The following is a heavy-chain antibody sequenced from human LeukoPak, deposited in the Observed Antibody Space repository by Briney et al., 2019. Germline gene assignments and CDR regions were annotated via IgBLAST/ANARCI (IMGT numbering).Heavy chain of an antibody. J-gene: IGHJ3*02. CDR2: INWNGGST. CDR3: AKEFLAYDAFDI. CDR1: GFTFSSYG. V-gene: IGHV3-20*04. Sequence: PGGSLRLSCAASGFTFSSYGMSWVRQAPGKGLEWVSGINWNGGSTGYADSVKGRFTISRDNAKNSLYLQMNSLRAEDTALYYCAKEFLAYDAFDIWGQGTMVTVSS.